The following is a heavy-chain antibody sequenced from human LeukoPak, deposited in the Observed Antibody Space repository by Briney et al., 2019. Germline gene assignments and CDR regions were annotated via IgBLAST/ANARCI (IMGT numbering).Heavy chain of an antibody. CDR1: GFTFSSYG. V-gene: IGHV3-30*02. J-gene: IGHJ4*02. Sequence: GGSLRLSCAASGFTFSSYGMHWVRQAPGKGLEWVAFTPYDGSNKYYGDSVKGRFTISSDNSKNTLYLQMNSLRAEDTAVYYCAREKNNWNYYFDYWGQGTLVTVSS. D-gene: IGHD1-7*01. CDR3: AREKNNWNYYFDY. CDR2: TPYDGSNK.